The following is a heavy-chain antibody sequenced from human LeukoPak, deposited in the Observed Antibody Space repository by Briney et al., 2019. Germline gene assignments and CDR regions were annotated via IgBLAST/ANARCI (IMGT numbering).Heavy chain of an antibody. Sequence: PGGSLRLSCAASGFTFSDYYMSWNRQAPGKGLEWVSYISGSSKYINYADSVKGRFTISRDNAKNSLYLQMNSLRAEDTAVYYCARGNRPPDYWGQGTLVTVSS. CDR1: GFTFSDYY. CDR3: ARGNRPPDY. CDR2: ISGSSKYI. J-gene: IGHJ4*02. V-gene: IGHV3-11*06.